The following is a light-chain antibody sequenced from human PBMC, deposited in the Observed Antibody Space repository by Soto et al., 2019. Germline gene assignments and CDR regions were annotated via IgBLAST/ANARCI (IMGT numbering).Light chain of an antibody. CDR2: EVT. Sequence: QSALTQPASVSGSPGQSITISCTGTSNDVGSYKFVSWYQQHPGKVPKLMIYEVTKRPSGVSSRFSGSKSGNKASLTISGLQAEDEADYYCCSYAGSSTYVFGSGTKLNVL. CDR1: SNDVGSYKF. V-gene: IGLV2-23*02. CDR3: CSYAGSSTYV. J-gene: IGLJ1*01.